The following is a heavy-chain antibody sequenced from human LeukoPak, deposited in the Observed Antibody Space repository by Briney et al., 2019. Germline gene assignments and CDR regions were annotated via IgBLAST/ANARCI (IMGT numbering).Heavy chain of an antibody. Sequence: GGSLRLSCAASGFTFSSDAMYWVRQAPGEGLEWVSRISGMGGSTYYTDSVKGRFTISRDNSKHTLSLQMNRLRADDTALYYCAKGTGIHLFHRFDPWGEGDLVTVSS. CDR1: GFTFSSDA. J-gene: IGHJ5*02. D-gene: IGHD3/OR15-3a*01. V-gene: IGHV3-23*01. CDR3: AKGTGIHLFHRFDP. CDR2: ISGMGGST.